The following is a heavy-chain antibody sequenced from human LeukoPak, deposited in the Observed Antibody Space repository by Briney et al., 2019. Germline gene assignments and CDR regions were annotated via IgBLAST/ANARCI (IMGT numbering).Heavy chain of an antibody. Sequence: SETLSLTCTVSGGSISSYYWSWIRQPPGKGLEWIGYIYYSGSTNYNPPLKSRVTISVDTSKNQFSLKLSSVTAADTAVYYCARVPRFGELFFDYWGQGTLVTVSS. J-gene: IGHJ4*02. CDR1: GGSISSYY. V-gene: IGHV4-59*01. D-gene: IGHD3-10*01. CDR3: ARVPRFGELFFDY. CDR2: IYYSGST.